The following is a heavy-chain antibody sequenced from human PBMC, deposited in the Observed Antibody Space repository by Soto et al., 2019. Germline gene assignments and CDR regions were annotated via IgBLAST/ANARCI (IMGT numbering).Heavy chain of an antibody. CDR3: ARVGPYYYGSTYYGMDV. CDR1: GGSISSYY. D-gene: IGHD3-10*01. CDR2: IYYSGST. Sequence: SETLSLTCTVSGGSISSYYWSWIRQPPGKGLEWIGYIYYSGSTNYNPSLKSRVTISVDTSKNQFSLKLSSVTAADTAVYYCARVGPYYYGSTYYGMDVWGQGTTVTV. J-gene: IGHJ6*02. V-gene: IGHV4-59*01.